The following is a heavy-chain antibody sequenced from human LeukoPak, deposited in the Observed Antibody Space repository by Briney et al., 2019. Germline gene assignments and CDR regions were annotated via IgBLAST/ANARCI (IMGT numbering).Heavy chain of an antibody. V-gene: IGHV1-2*02. CDR1: GYAFTAYY. CDR2: INPNAGDT. D-gene: IGHD1-1*01. Sequence: ASVKVSRKASGYAFTAYYLHWVRQAPGQGLEWMAWINPNAGDTLCAQRFQGRVTMTRDLSITTAYMELSSLTSDDTAVYYCASGGLVDYWGKGTLVTVSS. J-gene: IGHJ4*02. CDR3: ASGGLVDY.